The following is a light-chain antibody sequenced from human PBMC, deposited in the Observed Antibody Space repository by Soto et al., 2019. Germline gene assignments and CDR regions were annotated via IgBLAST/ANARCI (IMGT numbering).Light chain of an antibody. CDR2: EVT. CDR1: SSDIGEYDY. Sequence: QSALTQPASVSGSPGQSITISCTGTSSDIGEYDYVSWYRQYPGKAPKLLIYEVTNRPSGVSLRFSGSKSANTASLTISGLQAEDESDYYCSSYSSSRSVVFGGGTKLTVL. V-gene: IGLV2-14*01. CDR3: SSYSSSRSVV. J-gene: IGLJ2*01.